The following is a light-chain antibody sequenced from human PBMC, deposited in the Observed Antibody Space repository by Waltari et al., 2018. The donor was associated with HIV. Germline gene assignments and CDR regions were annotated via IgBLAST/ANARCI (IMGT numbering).Light chain of an antibody. CDR3: QEYTTYLGT. V-gene: IGKV1-5*03. CDR1: QCIGVW. CDR2: KAS. J-gene: IGKJ1*01. Sequence: EIQMTQSPSTLSAFVGDPVTITCRASQCIGVWLAWYQQKPGKAPKFLISKASSLESGVPSRFSGSEAATEFTLTISSLQPDDFATYFCQEYTTYLGTFGQGTKVEIK.